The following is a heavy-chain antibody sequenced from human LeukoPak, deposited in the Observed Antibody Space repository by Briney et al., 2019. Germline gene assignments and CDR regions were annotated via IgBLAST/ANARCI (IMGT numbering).Heavy chain of an antibody. CDR3: ARDCSSTSCYGYFGY. CDR2: IIPIFGTA. D-gene: IGHD2-2*01. V-gene: IGHV1-69*01. CDR1: GGTFSSYA. J-gene: IGHJ4*02. Sequence: SVKVSCKASGGTFSSYAISWVRQAPGQGLEWMGGIIPIFGTANYAQKFQGRVTITADESTSTAYMELSSLRSEDTAVYYCARDCSSTSCYGYFGYWGQGTLVTVSS.